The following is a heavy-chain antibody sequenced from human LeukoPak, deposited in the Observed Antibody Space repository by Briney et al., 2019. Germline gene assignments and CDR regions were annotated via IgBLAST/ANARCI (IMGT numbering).Heavy chain of an antibody. CDR1: GFTFDDYG. Sequence: PGGSLRLSCAASGFTFDDYGMSWVRQAPGKGLEWVSVIYSGGSTYYADSVKGRFTISRDNSKNTLYLQMNSLRAEDTAVYYCARDLVHTYWGQGTLVTVSS. CDR2: IYSGGST. V-gene: IGHV3-53*01. CDR3: ARDLVHTY. J-gene: IGHJ4*02.